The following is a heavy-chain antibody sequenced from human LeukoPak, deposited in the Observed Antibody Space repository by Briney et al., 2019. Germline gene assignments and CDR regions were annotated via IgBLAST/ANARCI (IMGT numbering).Heavy chain of an antibody. CDR3: AKAKRGEAAAGMDV. Sequence: GGSLRLSCAASGFTFSSYSMNSVRQAPGKGLEWVSSISSSSSYIYYADSVKGRFTISRDNAKNSLYLQMNSLRAEDTALYYCAKAKRGEAAAGMDVWGKGTTVTVSS. D-gene: IGHD6-13*01. J-gene: IGHJ6*03. CDR1: GFTFSSYS. V-gene: IGHV3-21*04. CDR2: ISSSSSYI.